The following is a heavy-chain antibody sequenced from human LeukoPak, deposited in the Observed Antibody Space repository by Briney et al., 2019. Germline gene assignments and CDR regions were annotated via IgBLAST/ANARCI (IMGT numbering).Heavy chain of an antibody. V-gene: IGHV3-7*01. J-gene: IGHJ4*02. CDR3: ASAITMIVVDVFDY. CDR1: GFTFSSYW. Sequence: PGGSLRLFCAASGFTFSSYWMSWVRQAPGKGLEWVANIKQDGSEKYYVDSVKGRFTISRDNAKNSLYLQMNSLRAEDTAVYYCASAITMIVVDVFDYWGQRTLVTVSS. D-gene: IGHD3-22*01. CDR2: IKQDGSEK.